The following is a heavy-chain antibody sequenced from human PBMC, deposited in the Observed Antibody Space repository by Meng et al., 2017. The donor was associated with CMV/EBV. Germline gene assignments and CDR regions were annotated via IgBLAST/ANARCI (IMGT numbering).Heavy chain of an antibody. V-gene: IGHV3-11*01. Sequence: GESLKISCAASGFTFSDYYMSWIRQAPGKGLEWVSYISSSGSTIYYADSVKGRFTISRDNAKNSLYLQMNSLRAEDTAVYYCARGGSVVVPAAIRHGFDPWGQGTLVTVSS. CDR2: ISSSGSTI. CDR1: GFTFSDYY. CDR3: ARGGSVVVPAAIRHGFDP. J-gene: IGHJ5*02. D-gene: IGHD2-2*02.